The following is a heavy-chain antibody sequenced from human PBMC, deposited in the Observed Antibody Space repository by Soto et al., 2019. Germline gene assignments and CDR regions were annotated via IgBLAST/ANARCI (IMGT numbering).Heavy chain of an antibody. D-gene: IGHD2-2*01. Sequence: GGSLRLSCAASGFTFSNAWMNWVRQAPGKGLEWVGRIKSKTDGGTTDYAAPVKGRFTISRDDSKNTLYLQMNSLKTEDTAVYYCTTDLEVPAATDLVINWFDPWGQGTLVTVSS. CDR3: TTDLEVPAATDLVINWFDP. CDR2: IKSKTDGGTT. V-gene: IGHV3-15*07. J-gene: IGHJ5*02. CDR1: GFTFSNAW.